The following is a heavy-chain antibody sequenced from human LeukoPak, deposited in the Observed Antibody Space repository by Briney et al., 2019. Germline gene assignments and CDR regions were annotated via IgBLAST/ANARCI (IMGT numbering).Heavy chain of an antibody. Sequence: SETLSLTCSISGGSISNRYWSWIRQPPGKGLEWIGYICYSGSTNYNPSLKSRVTISVDTSKNQFSLKLSSVTAADTAVYYCARLLSVGYDAFDIWGQGTMVTVSS. J-gene: IGHJ3*02. CDR2: ICYSGST. CDR1: GGSISNRY. D-gene: IGHD2-15*01. V-gene: IGHV4-59*08. CDR3: ARLLSVGYDAFDI.